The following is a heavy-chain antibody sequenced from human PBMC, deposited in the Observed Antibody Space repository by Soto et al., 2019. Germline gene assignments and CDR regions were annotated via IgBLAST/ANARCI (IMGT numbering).Heavy chain of an antibody. CDR1: VFSVSSDY. Sequence: PRWSLRLSCAASVFSVSSDYMSWFRQAPGKGLEWVSLIYSGGDTYYADSVKGRFTISRDISSNTIYLHMTSLRADDTAIYYCTRAGSDPGNFYISNYYAMDVWGRGTTVIVSS. D-gene: IGHD3-10*01. V-gene: IGHV3-53*01. CDR2: IYSGGDT. CDR3: TRAGSDPGNFYISNYYAMDV. J-gene: IGHJ6*02.